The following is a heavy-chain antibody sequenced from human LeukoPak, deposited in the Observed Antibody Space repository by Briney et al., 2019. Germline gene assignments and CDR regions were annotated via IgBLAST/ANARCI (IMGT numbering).Heavy chain of an antibody. CDR2: IYYSGST. CDR1: GGSISGYY. Sequence: SETLSLTCTVSGGSISGYYWSWIRQPQGKGLGWMTHIYYSGSTNYNPSLKSRVTISVDTSKNLFSLKLSSVTAADTLVYYCASYTTSRYCSSTSCYRAFDIWGQGTMVTASS. CDR3: ASYTTSRYCSSTSCYRAFDI. D-gene: IGHD2-2*01. J-gene: IGHJ3*02. V-gene: IGHV4-59*01.